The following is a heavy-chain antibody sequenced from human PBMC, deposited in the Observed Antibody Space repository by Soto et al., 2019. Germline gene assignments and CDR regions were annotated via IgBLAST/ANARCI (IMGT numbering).Heavy chain of an antibody. V-gene: IGHV3-23*01. D-gene: IGHD1-26*01. CDR3: ARWSFLDY. CDR1: GFSFSSYA. CDR2: ISGSDGKT. J-gene: IGHJ4*02. Sequence: GGSLRLSCTASGFSFSSYALSWVRQAPGKGLECVSTISGSDGKTYYADSVKGRFSISRDTSKTTLYLEMTSLRVEDTAVYYCARWSFLDYWGQGTRVTVYS.